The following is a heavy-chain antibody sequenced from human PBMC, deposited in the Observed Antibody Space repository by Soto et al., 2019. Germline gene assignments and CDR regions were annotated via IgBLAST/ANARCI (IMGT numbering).Heavy chain of an antibody. Sequence: PPETLSLTCTVSGGSISSGSYYWSWIRQHPGKGLEWIGYIYSTESTNYNPSLKSRLTISVDMSASQFSLKLSSVTVADTTVYYCARSDSSGKTRYYFDHWGQGTLVTVSS. CDR1: GGSISSGSYY. J-gene: IGHJ4*02. CDR2: IYSTEST. V-gene: IGHV4-31*03. CDR3: ARSDSSGKTRYYFDH. D-gene: IGHD3-22*01.